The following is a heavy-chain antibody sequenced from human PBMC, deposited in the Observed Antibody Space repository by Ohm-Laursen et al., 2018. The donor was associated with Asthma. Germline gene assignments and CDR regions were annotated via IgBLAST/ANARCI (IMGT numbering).Heavy chain of an antibody. CDR3: ARDPIPEVVVPAAISFWYFDL. J-gene: IGHJ2*01. Sequence: SLRLSCSASGFTFSSYSMHWVRQAPGKGLEWVAVIWYDGSNKYYADSVKGRFTISRDNSKNTLYLQMNSLRAEDTAVYYCARDPIPEVVVPAAISFWYFDLWGRGTLVTVSS. CDR2: IWYDGSNK. CDR1: GFTFSSYS. D-gene: IGHD2-2*02. V-gene: IGHV3-33*01.